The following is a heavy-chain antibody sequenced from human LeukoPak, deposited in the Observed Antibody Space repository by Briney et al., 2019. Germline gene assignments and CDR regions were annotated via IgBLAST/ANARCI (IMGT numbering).Heavy chain of an antibody. V-gene: IGHV1-2*02. CDR1: GYTFTGYY. D-gene: IGHD3-22*01. Sequence: ASVKVSFKASGYTFTGYYMHWVRQAPRQGLEWMGWINPNSGGTNYAQKFQGRVTMTRDTSISTAYMELSRLRSDDTAVYYCARDYYDSSGYYGYWGQGTLVTVSS. J-gene: IGHJ4*02. CDR3: ARDYYDSSGYYGY. CDR2: INPNSGGT.